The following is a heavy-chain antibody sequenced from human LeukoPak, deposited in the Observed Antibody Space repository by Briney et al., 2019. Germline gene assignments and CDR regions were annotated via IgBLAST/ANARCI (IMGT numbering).Heavy chain of an antibody. Sequence: GGSLRLSCAASGFTFSSYEMHWVRQAPGKGLEWVSYINSGGTTIYYAGSVKGRFTISRDNAKNSLYPQMNSLRAEDTAVYYCARVTVVGATLDYWGQGTLVTVSS. J-gene: IGHJ4*02. CDR1: GFTFSSYE. CDR3: ARVTVVGATLDY. D-gene: IGHD1-26*01. V-gene: IGHV3-48*03. CDR2: INSGGTTI.